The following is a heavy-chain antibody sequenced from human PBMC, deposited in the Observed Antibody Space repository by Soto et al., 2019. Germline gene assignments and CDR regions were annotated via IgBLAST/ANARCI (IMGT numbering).Heavy chain of an antibody. V-gene: IGHV2-5*02. Sequence: QITLNESGPTLVKPTQTLTLTCTFSGFSLSTRDVGVGWIRQPPGEALEWLGVVYWDDSKTYSPSLESRLTIPNDTSKNQVFLRMTKMDPVDTATYYCAHCRGGVASFWGQGTLVTVSS. J-gene: IGHJ4*02. CDR2: VYWDDSK. CDR3: AHCRGGVASF. CDR1: GFSLSTRDVG. D-gene: IGHD2-2*01.